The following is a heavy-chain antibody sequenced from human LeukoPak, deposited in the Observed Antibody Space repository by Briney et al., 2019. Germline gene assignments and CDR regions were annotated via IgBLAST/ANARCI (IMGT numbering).Heavy chain of an antibody. V-gene: IGHV3-74*01. J-gene: IGHJ2*01. CDR3: AKDAAAAGQGYFDL. D-gene: IGHD6-13*01. CDR1: GSTLSNSW. CDR2: ISSGGGTT. Sequence: GGSLRLSCAASGSTLSNSWMHWVRQVPGKGLVWVSRISSGGGTTNYADSVKGRFTISRDTSKNTLYLQMNSLRAEDTAVYYCAKDAAAAGQGYFDLRGRGTLVTVSS.